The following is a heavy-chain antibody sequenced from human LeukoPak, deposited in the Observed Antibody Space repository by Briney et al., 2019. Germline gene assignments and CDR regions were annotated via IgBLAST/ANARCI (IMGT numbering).Heavy chain of an antibody. CDR1: EFTFSSYS. CDR3: ARGAGYDILTGPHY. J-gene: IGHJ4*02. Sequence: PGGSLRLPCAASEFTFSSYSMNWFRQAPGKGLEWVSSISSSGSYIHYADSVKGRFTISRDNAKNSLFLQMNSLTAEDTAVYYCARGAGYDILTGPHYWGQGTLVTVSS. D-gene: IGHD3-9*01. CDR2: ISSSGSYI. V-gene: IGHV3-21*01.